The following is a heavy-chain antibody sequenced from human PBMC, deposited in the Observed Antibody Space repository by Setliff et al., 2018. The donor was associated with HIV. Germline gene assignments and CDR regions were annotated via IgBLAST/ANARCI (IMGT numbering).Heavy chain of an antibody. CDR1: GGSLSGHY. CDR3: ARFHWYHYETSGDYDYYGYYFDY. J-gene: IGHJ4*02. Sequence: PSETLSLTCTVYGGSLSGHYWSWIRQPPGKGLEWIGEINDSGRTKYNPSLKSRVTMSVDTSKNQFSLKMNSLTASDTAVYFCARFHWYHYETSGDYDYYGYYFDYWGLG. D-gene: IGHD3-22*01. V-gene: IGHV4-34*01. CDR2: INDSGRT.